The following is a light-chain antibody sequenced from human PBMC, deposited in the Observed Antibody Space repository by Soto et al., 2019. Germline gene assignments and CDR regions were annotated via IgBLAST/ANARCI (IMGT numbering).Light chain of an antibody. V-gene: IGKV1-5*01. CDR3: QQYNTYSRT. CDR1: QSISSW. Sequence: DVQRTQSRSTLSSSVRDRVTITCRASQSISSWLAWYQQKPGKAPKLLIFDAFNLESGVPSRFSGSGSGTEFTLTISSLQPDDFATYYCQQYNTYSRTFGQGTKVDIK. CDR2: DAF. J-gene: IGKJ1*01.